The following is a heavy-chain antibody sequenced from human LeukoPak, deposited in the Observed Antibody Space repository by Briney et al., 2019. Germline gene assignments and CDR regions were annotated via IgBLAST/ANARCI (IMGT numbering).Heavy chain of an antibody. Sequence: GESLKISCKGSGYSFTSYWIGWVRQMPGKGLEWMGIIYPGDSDTGYSPSFQGLVTISADKSISTAYLQWSSLKASDTAMYYCARQGGEIAAAGTYWYFDLWGRGTLVTVSS. CDR1: GYSFTSYW. D-gene: IGHD6-13*01. CDR3: ARQGGEIAAAGTYWYFDL. J-gene: IGHJ2*01. CDR2: IYPGDSDT. V-gene: IGHV5-51*01.